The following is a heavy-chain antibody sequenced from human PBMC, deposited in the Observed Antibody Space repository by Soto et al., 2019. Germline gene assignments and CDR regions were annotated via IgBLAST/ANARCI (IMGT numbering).Heavy chain of an antibody. J-gene: IGHJ5*02. CDR2: IYTGGNT. V-gene: IGHV3-66*01. CDR1: GFIVSRNY. D-gene: IGHD1-1*01. Sequence: EVPLVESGGDLVQPGGSLRLSCAASGFIVSRNYMSWVRQAPGKGLEWVSVIYTGGNTYYADSVKGRFTISRDNSKNTLYLQMNSLRAEDTAVYYCAGNDWFDPWGQGTLVTVSS. CDR3: AGNDWFDP.